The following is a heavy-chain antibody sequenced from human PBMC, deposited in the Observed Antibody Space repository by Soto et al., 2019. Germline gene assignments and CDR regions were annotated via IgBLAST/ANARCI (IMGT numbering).Heavy chain of an antibody. D-gene: IGHD3-22*01. CDR2: INHSGST. CDR3: ARLGHVYYYDSSGYREYFQH. V-gene: IGHV4-34*01. CDR1: GGSFSGYY. Sequence: PSETLSLTCAVYGGSFSGYYWNWIRQPPGKGLEWIGEINHSGSTNYNPSLKSRVTISVDTSKNQFSLKLSSVTAADTAVYYCARLGHVYYYDSSGYREYFQHWGQGTLVTVSS. J-gene: IGHJ1*01.